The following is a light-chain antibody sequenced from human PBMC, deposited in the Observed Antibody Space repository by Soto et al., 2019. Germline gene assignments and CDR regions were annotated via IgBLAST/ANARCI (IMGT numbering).Light chain of an antibody. J-gene: IGKJ4*01. CDR2: GAS. CDR1: QGISTW. V-gene: IGKV1-12*01. CDR3: QQANSSPPLT. Sequence: DIQMTQSPSSVSASVGDRVTITCRASQGISTWLAWYQQKPGKAPKLLIYGASSLQSGVPSRFSGGGSGTEFTLTINSLQPEEFATYYCQQANSSPPLTFGGGTKVEIK.